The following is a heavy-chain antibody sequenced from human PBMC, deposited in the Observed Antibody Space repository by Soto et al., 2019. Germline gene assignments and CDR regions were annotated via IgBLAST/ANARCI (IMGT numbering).Heavy chain of an antibody. D-gene: IGHD6-13*01. CDR3: ARIAATGRGWDV. CDR2: IKQDGSEE. CDR1: GFTFSSYW. J-gene: IGHJ6*02. V-gene: IGHV3-7*01. Sequence: EVQLVESGGGLVQPGGSLRLSCVDSGFTFSSYWMSWVRQAPVKGLEWVGNIKQDGSEENYVDSLKGRFTIPRDNAKNSMYLQMNSLRVEDTAVYYCARIAATGRGWDVWGQGTTVVVSS.